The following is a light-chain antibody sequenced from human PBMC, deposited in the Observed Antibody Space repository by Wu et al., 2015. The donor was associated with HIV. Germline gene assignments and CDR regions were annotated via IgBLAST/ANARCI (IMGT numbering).Light chain of an antibody. CDR2: RPS. Sequence: SPGEKVTXFCNATEDVGHFGSDWLAWYQQKSDQSPENFLSVWRPSIRGRRVPDRFNAAGSGTDSSLTITGLDPEDIGFYFCQQYGSTPITFGPGTRL. V-gene: IGKV3-20*01. CDR3: QQYGSTPIT. J-gene: IGKJ5*01. CDR1: EDVGHFGSD.